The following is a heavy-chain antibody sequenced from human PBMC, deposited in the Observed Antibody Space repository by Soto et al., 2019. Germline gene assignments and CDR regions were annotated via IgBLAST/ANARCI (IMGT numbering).Heavy chain of an antibody. Sequence: QVKLQESGPGLVKPSETLSLTCTVSGDSMNPYYWSWIRQPPGKGLEWIGHIYFSGSTKLNPSLRSRVTISLDTSKRQFFLKLGSVTAADTAVYYCARAWAVPGSHWGDWGRGSLVTVSS. CDR2: IYFSGST. J-gene: IGHJ4*02. D-gene: IGHD6-19*01. CDR3: ARAWAVPGSHWGD. V-gene: IGHV4-59*01. CDR1: GDSMNPYY.